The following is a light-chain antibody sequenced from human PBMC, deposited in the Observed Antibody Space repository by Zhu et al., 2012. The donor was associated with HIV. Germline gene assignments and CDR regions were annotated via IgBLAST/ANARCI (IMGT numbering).Light chain of an antibody. V-gene: IGKV1D-8*01. CDR3: QQYYSFPWT. J-gene: IGKJ1*01. CDR2: AAS. CDR1: QAINNY. Sequence: VIWMTQSPPLPSASTGDRVTISCRMSQAINNYLAWYQQKPGKAPELLIYAASTLQSGVPSRFSGSGSATHFTLTISRLQSEDFATYYCQQYYSFPWTFGQGTKVEIK.